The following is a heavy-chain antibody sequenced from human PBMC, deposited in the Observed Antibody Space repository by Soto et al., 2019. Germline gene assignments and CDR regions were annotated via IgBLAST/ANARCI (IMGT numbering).Heavy chain of an antibody. CDR1: GYTFTGYY. Sequence: GASVKVSCKASGYTFTGYYMHWVRQAPGQGLEWMGWINPNSGGTNYAQKFQGRVTMTRDTSISTAYMELSRLRSDDTAVYYCATKTPVYYYGMDVWGQGTTVTVSS. V-gene: IGHV1-2*02. J-gene: IGHJ6*02. CDR2: INPNSGGT. CDR3: ATKTPVYYYGMDV.